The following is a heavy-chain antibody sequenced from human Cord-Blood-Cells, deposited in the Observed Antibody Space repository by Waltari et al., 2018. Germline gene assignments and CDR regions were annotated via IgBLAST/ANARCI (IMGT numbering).Heavy chain of an antibody. CDR3: ARVRPNWAIGGLDY. Sequence: QVQLVQSGAEVKKPGASVKVSCKASGYTFTGYYMHWVRQAPGQGLEWLGGCNGNSGGKNEAKKLEGRVTRTRDTSSSTADMELSRLRSDDTAVYYGARVRPNWAIGGLDYWGQGTLVTVSS. CDR1: GYTFTGYY. J-gene: IGHJ4*02. D-gene: IGHD7-27*01. V-gene: IGHV1-2*02. CDR2: CNGNSGGK.